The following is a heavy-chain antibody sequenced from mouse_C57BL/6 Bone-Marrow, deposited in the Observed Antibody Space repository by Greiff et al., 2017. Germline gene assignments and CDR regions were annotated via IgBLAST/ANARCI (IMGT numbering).Heavy chain of an antibody. J-gene: IGHJ4*01. CDR3: AVYAYYAMDY. V-gene: IGHV1-64*01. CDR1: GYTFTSYW. CDR2: IHPNSGST. D-gene: IGHD2-3*01. Sequence: VQLQQPGAELVKPGASVKLSCKASGYTFTSYWMHWVKQRPGQGLEWIGMIHPNSGSTNYNEKFKSKVTLTVDKSSSTAYMQLSSLTSEDSAVYYCAVYAYYAMDYWGQGTSVTVSS.